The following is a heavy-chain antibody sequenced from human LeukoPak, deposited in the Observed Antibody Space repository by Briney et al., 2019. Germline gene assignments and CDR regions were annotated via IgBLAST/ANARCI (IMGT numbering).Heavy chain of an antibody. Sequence: ASVKVSCKASGYTFTGYYMHWVRQAPGQGLEWMGWINPNSGGTNYAQKFQGRVTITRDTSASTAYMELSSLRSEDTAVYYCARGGYDYVWGSYPDYWGQGTLVTVSS. CDR2: INPNSGGT. CDR1: GYTFTGYY. V-gene: IGHV1-2*02. J-gene: IGHJ4*02. D-gene: IGHD3-16*02. CDR3: ARGGYDYVWGSYPDY.